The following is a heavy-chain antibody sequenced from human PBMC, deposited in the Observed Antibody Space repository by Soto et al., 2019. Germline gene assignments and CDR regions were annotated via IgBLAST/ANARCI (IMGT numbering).Heavy chain of an antibody. V-gene: IGHV1-18*01. CDR3: ASTKYDSSAYYYWYLGL. CDR1: GYTFTSYG. J-gene: IGHJ2*01. Sequence: QVQLVQSGAEVKKPGASVKVSCKTSGYTFTSYGLSWVRQAPGQGLEWMGWISSYNGNTHYARKFQGRVAMTTETSTTTVYMEVRSLRSDDTAVYYCASTKYDSSAYYYWYLGLWGRGTLVTVSS. CDR2: ISSYNGNT. D-gene: IGHD3-22*01.